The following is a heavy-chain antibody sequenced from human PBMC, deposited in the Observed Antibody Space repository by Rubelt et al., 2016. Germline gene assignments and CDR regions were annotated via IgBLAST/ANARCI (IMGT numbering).Heavy chain of an antibody. CDR1: GYRFTNYW. CDR3: SRLMGYSTIDY. Sequence: EVQLVQSGAEVKKPGESLKISCKGSGYRFTNYWIGWVRQMPGKGLEWMGIIHPGYSATRYSPSFQGQVTISADKSINTAYLQWSSLKASDTAIYYCSRLMGYSTIDYWGQGTLVTVSS. D-gene: IGHD5-12*01. J-gene: IGHJ4*02. V-gene: IGHV5-51*01. CDR2: IHPGYSAT.